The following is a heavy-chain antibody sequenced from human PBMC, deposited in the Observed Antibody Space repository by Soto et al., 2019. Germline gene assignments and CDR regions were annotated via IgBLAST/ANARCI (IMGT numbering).Heavy chain of an antibody. CDR3: ARAEVWGSYRCFDY. CDR2: IYHSGST. Sequence: QVQLQESGPGLVKPSGTLSLTCAVSGGSISSSNWWSWVRQSPGKGLEWIGEIYHSGSTNYNPSLKSRVSISVDKSKNQFSLKLKSVTAAETAVYYCARAEVWGSYRCFDYWGQGTLVTVSS. V-gene: IGHV4-4*02. CDR1: GGSISSSNW. D-gene: IGHD3-16*02. J-gene: IGHJ4*02.